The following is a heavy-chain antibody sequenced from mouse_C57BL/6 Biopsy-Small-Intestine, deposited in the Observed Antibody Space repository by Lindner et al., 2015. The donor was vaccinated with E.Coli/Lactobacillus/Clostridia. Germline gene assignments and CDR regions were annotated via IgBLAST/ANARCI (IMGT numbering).Heavy chain of an antibody. CDR1: GGIFSSYV. CDR2: IIPIFGTA. CDR3: ARGRGHGDYDLPADY. V-gene: IGHV1-81*01. D-gene: IGHD2-13*01. J-gene: IGHJ4*01. Sequence: SVKVSCKASGGIFSSYVISWVRQAPGQGLEWMGGIIPIFGTANYAQKFQGRVTITADESTSTAYMELSSLRSEDTAVYYCARGRGHGDYDLPADYWGQGTLVTVSS.